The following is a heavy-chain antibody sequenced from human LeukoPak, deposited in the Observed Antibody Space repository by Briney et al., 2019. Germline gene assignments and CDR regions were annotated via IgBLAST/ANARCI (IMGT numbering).Heavy chain of an antibody. Sequence: GGSLRLSCAASGFTFSSYAMGWVRQAPGKGLEWVSAISGSGGSTYYADSVKGRFTISRDNSKNTLYLQMNSLRAEDTAVYYCARAYSGYDFWPLDYWGQGTLVTVSS. CDR2: ISGSGGST. J-gene: IGHJ4*02. CDR3: ARAYSGYDFWPLDY. D-gene: IGHD3-3*01. CDR1: GFTFSSYA. V-gene: IGHV3-23*01.